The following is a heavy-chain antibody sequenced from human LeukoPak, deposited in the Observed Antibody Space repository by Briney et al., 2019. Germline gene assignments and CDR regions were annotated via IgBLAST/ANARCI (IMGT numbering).Heavy chain of an antibody. CDR1: GGSISNYH. J-gene: IGHJ4*02. V-gene: IGHV4-4*07. CDR2: IHTSGST. Sequence: PSGTLSLTRTVSGGSISNYHWSWIRQPAGKGLEWIGQIHTSGSTNYNPPLKSRVSMSIDTTGDQVSLTIRSVTAADTAFYYCARRDISSGWSFDYWGQGTLVTVSS. D-gene: IGHD6-19*01. CDR3: ARRDISSGWSFDY.